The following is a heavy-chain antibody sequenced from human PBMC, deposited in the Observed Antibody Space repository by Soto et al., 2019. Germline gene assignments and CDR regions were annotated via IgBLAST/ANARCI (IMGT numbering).Heavy chain of an antibody. Sequence: WGSLRLSFSSSFFTFSSYAMHWVRQAPGKGLEYVSAISSHGGSTYYADSVKGRFTISRDNSKNTLYLQMSSLRAEDTAVYYCVKGSKTTKNIDVWGKGTTVTVSS. CDR2: ISSHGGST. D-gene: IGHD4-4*01. J-gene: IGHJ6*03. V-gene: IGHV3-64D*06. CDR1: FFTFSSYA. CDR3: VKGSKTTKNIDV.